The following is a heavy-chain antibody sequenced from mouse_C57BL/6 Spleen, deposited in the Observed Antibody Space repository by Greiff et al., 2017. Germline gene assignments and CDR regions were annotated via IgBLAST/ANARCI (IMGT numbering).Heavy chain of an antibody. CDR2: IYPGSGST. D-gene: IGHD1-1*01. CDR3: ARDGTTVVAEDY. V-gene: IGHV1-55*01. CDR1: GYTFTSYW. Sequence: QVQLQQSGAELVKPGASVKMSCKASGYTFTSYWITWVKQRPGQGLEWIGDIYPGSGSTNYNEKFKSKATLTVDTSSSTAYMQLSSLTSEDSAVYYCARDGTTVVAEDYWGQGTTLTVSS. J-gene: IGHJ2*01.